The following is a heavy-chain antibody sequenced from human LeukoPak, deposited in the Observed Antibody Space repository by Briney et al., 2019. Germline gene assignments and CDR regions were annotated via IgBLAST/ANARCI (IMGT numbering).Heavy chain of an antibody. J-gene: IGHJ4*02. CDR1: GFTVSSNY. V-gene: IGHV3-66*01. Sequence: GGSLRLSCAASGFTVSSNYMSWVRQAPGKGLEWVSVIYSGGSTYYADSVKGRFTISRDNSKNTLYLQMSSLRAEDTAVYYCARDPYGDYSILGYWGQGTLVTVSS. CDR2: IYSGGST. D-gene: IGHD4-17*01. CDR3: ARDPYGDYSILGY.